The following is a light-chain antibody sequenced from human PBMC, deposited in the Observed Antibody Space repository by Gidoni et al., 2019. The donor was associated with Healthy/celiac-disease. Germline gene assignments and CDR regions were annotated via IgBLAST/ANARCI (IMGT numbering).Light chain of an antibody. CDR2: AAS. Sequence: DIQMTQSPSSLSASVGDRVTITCRASQSISSYLNWYQQKPGKAPKLLIYAASSLQSGVPSRCSGSGCGKDYIIIISSMQPEEFVTYYCQQRYSTPITFGQGTRLEIK. CDR1: QSISSY. CDR3: QQRYSTPIT. J-gene: IGKJ5*01. V-gene: IGKV1-39*01.